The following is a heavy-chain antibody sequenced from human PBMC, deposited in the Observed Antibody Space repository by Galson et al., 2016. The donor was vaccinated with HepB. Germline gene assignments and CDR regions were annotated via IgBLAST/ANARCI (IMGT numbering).Heavy chain of an antibody. V-gene: IGHV1-46*01. D-gene: IGHD2-15*01. CDR3: ARESVVVEAATFGMDV. J-gene: IGHJ6*02. CDR1: GYTFTTYY. CDR2: INPTGGST. Sequence: SVKVSCKASGYTFTTYYLHWVRRAPEQGLEWMGIINPTGGSTSYAQKFQGRVTMTRDTSTSTVYMELSSLRSEDTAVYYCARESVVVEAATFGMDVWGQGTTVTVSS.